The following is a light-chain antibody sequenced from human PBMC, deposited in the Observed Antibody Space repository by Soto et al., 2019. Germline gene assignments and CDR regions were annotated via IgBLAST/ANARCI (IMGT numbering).Light chain of an antibody. CDR1: SSDVGSYNL. Sequence: QSVLTQPASVSGSPGQSITISCTGTSSDVGSYNLVSWYQQPPGKAPKLMIYEGSKRPSGISNRFSGSKSGNTASLTISGLQAEDEADYYCCSYAGSSTSLYGFGTGTKVTVL. V-gene: IGLV2-23*01. CDR2: EGS. J-gene: IGLJ1*01. CDR3: CSYAGSSTSLYG.